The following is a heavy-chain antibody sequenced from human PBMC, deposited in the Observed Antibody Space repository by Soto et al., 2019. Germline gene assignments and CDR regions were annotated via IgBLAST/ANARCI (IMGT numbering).Heavy chain of an antibody. CDR3: AAWAEGATEVH. CDR2: IWYDASKQ. D-gene: IGHD2-15*01. V-gene: IGHV3-33*01. J-gene: IGHJ4*02. Sequence: SLGLSCETSGFSFSVYGMHWVRQAPGKGLEWVAVIWYDASKQFYAASVEGRFTISRDNSKAILYLQMNSLRAEDTAVYYCAAWAEGATEVHWGQGTLVT. CDR1: GFSFSVYG.